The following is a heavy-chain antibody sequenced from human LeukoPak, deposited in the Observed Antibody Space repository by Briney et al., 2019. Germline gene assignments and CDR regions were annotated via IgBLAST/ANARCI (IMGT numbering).Heavy chain of an antibody. V-gene: IGHV1-18*01. Sequence: ALVKVSCKASGYTFTSYGISWVRQAPGQGLEWMGWISAYNGNTNYAQKLQGRVTMTTDTSTSTAYMELRSLRSEDTAVYYCARSMVRGVGLYNWFDPWGQGTLVTVSS. J-gene: IGHJ5*02. CDR2: ISAYNGNT. CDR1: GYTFTSYG. CDR3: ARSMVRGVGLYNWFDP. D-gene: IGHD3-10*01.